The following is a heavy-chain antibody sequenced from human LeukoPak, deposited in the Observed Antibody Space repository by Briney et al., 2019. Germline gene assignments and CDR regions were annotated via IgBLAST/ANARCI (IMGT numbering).Heavy chain of an antibody. V-gene: IGHV1-2*02. Sequence: VASVKVSCKASGYTFTAYYMHWVRQAPGQGLEWMGWINPSNGGTKYAQMFQGRVTMTRDTSISTAYMELSRLRSDDTAVYYCARDYYDSSAYFDYWGQETLVTVSS. J-gene: IGHJ4*02. CDR2: INPSNGGT. D-gene: IGHD3-22*01. CDR1: GYTFTAYY. CDR3: ARDYYDSSAYFDY.